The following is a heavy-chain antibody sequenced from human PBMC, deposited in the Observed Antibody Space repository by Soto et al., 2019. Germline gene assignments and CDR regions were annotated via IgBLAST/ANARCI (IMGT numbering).Heavy chain of an antibody. CDR3: AMLGGWSGGSSGMDV. V-gene: IGHV3-72*01. J-gene: IGHJ6*02. Sequence: EVQLVESGGGLVQPGGSLRLSCAASGLIFSDYHMDWVRQAPGQGLEWVGRIRRKANSYTTEYGASVKGRFTISRDDLKDSLYLQMNRRKSEDTAVYYCAMLGGWSGGSSGMDVWGQGTTVTVSS. D-gene: IGHD6-19*01. CDR2: IRRKANSYTT. CDR1: GLIFSDYH.